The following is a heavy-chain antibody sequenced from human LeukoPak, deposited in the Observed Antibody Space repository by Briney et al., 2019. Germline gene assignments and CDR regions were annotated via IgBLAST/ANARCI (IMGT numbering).Heavy chain of an antibody. Sequence: SETLSLTCAVYGGSFSGYYWSWIRQPPGKGLEWIGEINHSGSTNYNPSLKRRVTISVDTSKNQFSLKLSSVPAADTAVYYCARGPPPRGGSGSYYPFDYWGQGTLVTVSS. CDR1: GGSFSGYY. CDR2: INHSGST. CDR3: ARGPPPRGGSGSYYPFDY. V-gene: IGHV4-34*01. J-gene: IGHJ4*02. D-gene: IGHD3-10*01.